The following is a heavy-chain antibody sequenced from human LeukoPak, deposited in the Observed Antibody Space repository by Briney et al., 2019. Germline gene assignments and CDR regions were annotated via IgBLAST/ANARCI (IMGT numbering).Heavy chain of an antibody. CDR3: ARDLYQGSTTVTTYPLLY. D-gene: IGHD4-17*01. V-gene: IGHV1-46*01. Sequence: ASVKVSCKASGYTFTIYYMHWVRQAPGQGLEWMGIINPSGGSTSYAQKFQGRVTMTRDTSTSTVYMELSSLRSEDTAVYYCARDLYQGSTTVTTYPLLYWGQGTLVTVSS. J-gene: IGHJ4*02. CDR1: GYTFTIYY. CDR2: INPSGGST.